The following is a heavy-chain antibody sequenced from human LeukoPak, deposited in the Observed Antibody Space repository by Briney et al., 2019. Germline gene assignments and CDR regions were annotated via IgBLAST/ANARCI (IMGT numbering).Heavy chain of an antibody. CDR1: GFTFSDYA. V-gene: IGHV3-23*01. D-gene: IGHD2-8*02. J-gene: IGHJ3*02. CDR2: ISPRSNSI. Sequence: GGSLRLSCTASGFTFSDYAMTWVRQAPGKGLQWISAISPRSNSIYYSDSVRGRFTVSRDNSKNTLYLQMNRLTAEDTAVYYCAKNFNFRSWSAFDIWGQGTMVTVSS. CDR3: AKNFNFRSWSAFDI.